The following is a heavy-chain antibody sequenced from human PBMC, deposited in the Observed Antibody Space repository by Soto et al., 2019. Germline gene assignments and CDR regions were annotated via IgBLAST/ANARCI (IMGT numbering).Heavy chain of an antibody. D-gene: IGHD1-1*01. CDR1: GFSVSSFA. V-gene: IGHV3-23*01. CDR2: INKSGGST. Sequence: TGSSLRLSSAASGFSVSSFAMSWVCLAPGKGLEWDSTINKSGGSTYHADSVKGRFTISRDNSKNMLFPQINGLRAEDTAVYYCAKDPPTTGTTFDYWGRGTLVTVSS. CDR3: AKDPPTTGTTFDY. J-gene: IGHJ4*02.